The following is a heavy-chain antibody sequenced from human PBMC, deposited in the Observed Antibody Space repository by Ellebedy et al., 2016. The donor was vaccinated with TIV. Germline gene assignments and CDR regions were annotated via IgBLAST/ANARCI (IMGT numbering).Heavy chain of an antibody. Sequence: GESLKISCAASGFTFRDYAMHWVRQTPGKGLEWLAVIWSDGSGKNYADSVKGRITISRDNSKNTLDLEMDTLIVEDTAVYFCTRGASMIRGYPIDFWGHGTLVTVSS. CDR2: IWSDGSGK. V-gene: IGHV3-33*01. J-gene: IGHJ5*01. D-gene: IGHD3-22*01. CDR3: TRGASMIRGYPIDF. CDR1: GFTFRDYA.